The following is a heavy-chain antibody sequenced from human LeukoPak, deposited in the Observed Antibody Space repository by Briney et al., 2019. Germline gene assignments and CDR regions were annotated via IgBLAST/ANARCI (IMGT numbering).Heavy chain of an antibody. Sequence: PGGSLRLSCAASGFTFSSYSMKWVRQAPGKGLEWVSSISSSSSYIYYADSVKGRFTISRDNAKNSLYLQMNSLRAEDTAVYYCARVPVKYSTWGVYWGQGTLVTVSS. J-gene: IGHJ4*02. D-gene: IGHD6-6*01. CDR1: GFTFSSYS. CDR3: ARVPVKYSTWGVY. CDR2: ISSSSSYI. V-gene: IGHV3-21*01.